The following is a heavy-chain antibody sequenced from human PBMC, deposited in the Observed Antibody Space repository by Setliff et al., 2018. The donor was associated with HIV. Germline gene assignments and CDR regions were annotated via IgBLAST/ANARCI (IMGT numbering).Heavy chain of an antibody. Sequence: SETLSLTCAVYGESFSGYYWSWIRQPPGKGLEWIGEINHSGSTNYNPSLKSRVTISVDTSKNQFSLRLNSVTAADTAVYYCARQGNIVVVTSFDYWGQGTLVTVSS. D-gene: IGHD2-21*02. V-gene: IGHV4-34*01. CDR1: GESFSGYY. J-gene: IGHJ4*02. CDR2: INHSGST. CDR3: ARQGNIVVVTSFDY.